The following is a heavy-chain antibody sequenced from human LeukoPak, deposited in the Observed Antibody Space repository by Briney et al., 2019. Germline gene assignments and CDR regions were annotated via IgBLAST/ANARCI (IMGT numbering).Heavy chain of an antibody. CDR1: GGSINNY. Sequence: PSETLSLTCTVSGGSINNYWSWIRQPAGKGLEWIGRIYTRGSTNYNPSLKSRVTMSVDTSKNQFSLKLSSVTAADTAVYYCARDSTSCGHAMDVWGKGTTVTVSS. CDR2: IYTRGST. D-gene: IGHD2-2*01. V-gene: IGHV4-4*07. J-gene: IGHJ6*04. CDR3: ARDSTSCGHAMDV.